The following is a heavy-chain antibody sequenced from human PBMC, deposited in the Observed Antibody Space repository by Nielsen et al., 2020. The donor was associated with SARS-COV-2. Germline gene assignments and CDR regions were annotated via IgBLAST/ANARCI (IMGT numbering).Heavy chain of an antibody. CDR2: ISSSSSYT. CDR1: GFTFSDYY. D-gene: IGHD3-3*01. J-gene: IGHJ6*03. CDR3: AKGNPYDFWSDALNYYYMDV. V-gene: IGHV3-11*06. Sequence: GESLKISCAASGFTFSDYYMSWIRQAPGRGLEWVSYISSSSSYTNYADSVKGRFTISRDNAKNSLYLQMNSLRAEDTAVYYCAKGNPYDFWSDALNYYYMDVWGKGTTVTVSS.